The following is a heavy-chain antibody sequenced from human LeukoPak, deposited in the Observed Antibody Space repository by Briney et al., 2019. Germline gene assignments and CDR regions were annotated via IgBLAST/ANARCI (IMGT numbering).Heavy chain of an antibody. V-gene: IGHV4-34*01. CDR2: INHSGST. CDR1: GGSFSDFY. D-gene: IGHD3-3*01. CDR3: ARGPPIRYDFWSGYYTPLYSFDY. Sequence: SETLSLTCAIYGGSFSDFYWSWIRQPPGKGLEWIGEINHSGSTNYNPSLRSRVTISVDTSKNQFSLKLSSVTAADTAVYYCARGPPIRYDFWSGYYTPLYSFDYWGQGTLVTVSS. J-gene: IGHJ4*02.